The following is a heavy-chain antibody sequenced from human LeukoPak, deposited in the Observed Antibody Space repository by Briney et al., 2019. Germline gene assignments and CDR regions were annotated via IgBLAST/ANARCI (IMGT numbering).Heavy chain of an antibody. CDR2: INHSGST. D-gene: IGHD3-10*01. V-gene: IGHV4-34*01. Sequence: SETLSLTCAVYGGSFSGYYWSWIRQPPGKGLEWIGEINHSGSTNCNPSLKSRVTISVDTSKNQFSLRLSSVTAADTAVYYCASVRRGFGEFSKYYSYYYMDVWGKGTTVTISS. CDR1: GGSFSGYY. CDR3: ASVRRGFGEFSKYYSYYYMDV. J-gene: IGHJ6*03.